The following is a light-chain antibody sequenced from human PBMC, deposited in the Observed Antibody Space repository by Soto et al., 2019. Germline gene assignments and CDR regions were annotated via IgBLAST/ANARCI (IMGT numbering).Light chain of an antibody. J-gene: IGKJ4*01. CDR1: QSVSGTY. CDR3: QYYGSSPRVT. CDR2: GAS. V-gene: IGKV3-20*01. Sequence: EIVLTQSPGTLSLSPGERATLSCRASQSVSGTYLTWYQQKPGQAPRRLIYGASIRATGIPDRFSGSGSGTDFTLTISRLEPEDFAVYYCQYYGSSPRVTFGGGTKVEI.